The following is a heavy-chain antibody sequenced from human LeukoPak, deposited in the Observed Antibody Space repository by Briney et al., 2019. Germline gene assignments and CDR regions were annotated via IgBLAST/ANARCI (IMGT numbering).Heavy chain of an antibody. CDR1: GFTFSSYW. Sequence: PGGSLRLSCVGSGFTFSSYWMHWVRQVPGKGLVWVSRINRDGSSTSYADSVKGRFTISRDNAKNSLHLQMNSLRAEDTAVYYCARMPTRYSYGLGSYNYYYMDVWGKGTTVTISS. V-gene: IGHV3-74*01. J-gene: IGHJ6*03. D-gene: IGHD5-18*01. CDR3: ARMPTRYSYGLGSYNYYYMDV. CDR2: INRDGSST.